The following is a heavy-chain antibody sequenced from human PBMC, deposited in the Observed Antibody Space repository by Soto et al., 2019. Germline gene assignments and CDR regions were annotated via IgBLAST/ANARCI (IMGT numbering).Heavy chain of an antibody. V-gene: IGHV4-59*08. CDR2: MGYNGFT. CDR1: GGPMNNYY. CDR3: ARQRFGELHGLVDV. Sequence: QVQLQESGPGLVKPSETLSLTCTISGGPMNNYYCSWFRQPRGQGLEWIGYMGYNGFTRYNPSLRSRVAISLDTAKNPFSLNLSSVTAADTALDYGARQRFGELHGLVDVWGQGITVTVSS. D-gene: IGHD3-10*01. J-gene: IGHJ6*02.